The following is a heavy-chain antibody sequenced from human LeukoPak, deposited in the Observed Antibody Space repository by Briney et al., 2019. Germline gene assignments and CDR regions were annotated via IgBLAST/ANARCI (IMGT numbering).Heavy chain of an antibody. CDR1: GGSISSYY. D-gene: IGHD3-10*01. V-gene: IGHV4-4*07. Sequence: SETLSLTCTVSGGSISSYYWSWIRQPAGKGLEWIGRVFTSGGTSYNPSLKSRVTMSVDTSKNQFSLKLSSVTAAATAVYYCTGSYYYGSGSYYGDAFDIWGQGTMVTVSS. CDR2: VFTSGGT. CDR3: TGSYYYGSGSYYGDAFDI. J-gene: IGHJ3*02.